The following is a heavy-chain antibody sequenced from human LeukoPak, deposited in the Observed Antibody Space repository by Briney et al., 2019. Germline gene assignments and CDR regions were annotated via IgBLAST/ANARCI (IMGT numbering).Heavy chain of an antibody. CDR2: ISWNSGSI. V-gene: IGHV3-9*01. CDR1: GFTFDDYA. D-gene: IGHD6-19*01. J-gene: IGHJ4*02. Sequence: GRSLRLSCAASGFTFDDYAMHWVRQAPGKGLEWVSGISWNSGSIGYADSVKGRFTISRDNSKNTLYLQMNSLRAEDTAVYYCARDPEAVAGGAFDYWGQGTLVTVSS. CDR3: ARDPEAVAGGAFDY.